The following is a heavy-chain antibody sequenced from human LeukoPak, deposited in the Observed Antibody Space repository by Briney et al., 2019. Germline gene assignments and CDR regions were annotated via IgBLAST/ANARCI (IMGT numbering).Heavy chain of an antibody. CDR3: ATEAPFWCGYPYYYYYYMDV. Sequence: PGGSLRLSCAASGFTFSSYWMSWVRQAPGKGLEWVANIKQDGSEKYYVDSVKGRFTISRDNAKNSLYLQMNSLRAEDTAVYYCATEAPFWCGYPYYYYYYMDVWGKGTTVTVSS. J-gene: IGHJ6*03. CDR1: GFTFSSYW. V-gene: IGHV3-7*01. CDR2: IKQDGSEK. D-gene: IGHD3-3*01.